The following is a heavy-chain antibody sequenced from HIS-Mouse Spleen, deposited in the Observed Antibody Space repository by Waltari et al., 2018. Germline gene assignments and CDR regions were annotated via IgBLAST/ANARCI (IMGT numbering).Heavy chain of an antibody. CDR1: GFTVSSNY. CDR3: ARGIAVAGRGAFDI. CDR2: NYSGGST. J-gene: IGHJ3*02. D-gene: IGHD6-19*01. Sequence: EVQLVESGGGLVQPGGSLRLSCAASGFTVSSNYMGWVRQAPGKGLGRVSVNYSGGSTYYAGAVKGRFTISRDNSKNTLYLQMNSLRAEDTAVYYCARGIAVAGRGAFDIWGQGTMVTVSS. V-gene: IGHV3-66*01.